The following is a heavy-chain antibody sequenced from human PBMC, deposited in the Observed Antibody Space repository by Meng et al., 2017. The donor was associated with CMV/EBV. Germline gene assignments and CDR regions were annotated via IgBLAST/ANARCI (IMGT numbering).Heavy chain of an antibody. V-gene: IGHV3-53*01. CDR3: ARDEYSSSSVSLAHYGMDV. Sequence: GESLKISCAASGFTVSSNYMSWVRQAPGKGLEWVSVIYSGGSTYYADSVKGRFTISRDNSENTLYLQMNSLRAEDTAVYYCARDEYSSSSVSLAHYGMDVWGQGTTVTVSS. D-gene: IGHD6-6*01. J-gene: IGHJ6*02. CDR2: IYSGGST. CDR1: GFTVSSNY.